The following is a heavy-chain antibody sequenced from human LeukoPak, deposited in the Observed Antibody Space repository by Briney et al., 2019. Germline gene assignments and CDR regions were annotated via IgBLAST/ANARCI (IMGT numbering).Heavy chain of an antibody. CDR2: IIPIFGTA. J-gene: IGHJ6*02. CDR1: GYTFTGYY. D-gene: IGHD5-12*01. Sequence: GASVKVSCKASGYTFTGYYMHWVRQAPGQGLEWMGGIIPIFGTANYAQKFKGRVTITADESTSTAYMELSSLRSEDTAVYYCARAEGGYSGYDLVRYYYYGMDVWGQGTTVTVSS. CDR3: ARAEGGYSGYDLVRYYYYGMDV. V-gene: IGHV1-69*13.